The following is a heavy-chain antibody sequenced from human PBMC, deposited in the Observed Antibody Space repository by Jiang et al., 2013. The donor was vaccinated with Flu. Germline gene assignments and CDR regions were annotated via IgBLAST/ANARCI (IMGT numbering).Heavy chain of an antibody. J-gene: IGHJ3*02. V-gene: IGHV4-59*01. Sequence: LLKPSETLSLTCTVSGDSISGYYWSWIRQPPGKGLEWIGYIYYSGSTNYNPSLKSRVTISVDTSKNQFSLKLSSVTAADTAVYYCARVDQQLEAFDIWGQGTMVTVSS. CDR2: IYYSGST. D-gene: IGHD6-13*01. CDR1: GDSISGYY. CDR3: ARVDQQLEAFDI.